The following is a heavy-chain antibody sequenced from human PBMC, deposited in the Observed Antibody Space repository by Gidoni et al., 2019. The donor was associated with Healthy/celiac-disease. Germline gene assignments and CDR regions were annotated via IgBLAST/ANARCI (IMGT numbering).Heavy chain of an antibody. V-gene: IGHV1-2*04. CDR1: GYTFTGYY. Sequence: QVLLVQSGAEVKKPGASVKVSCQASGYTFTGYYMHWVRQAPGQGLEWMGWINPNSGGTNYAQKFQDWVTMTRETSISTAYMELSRLRSDDTAVYYCARDLIVGATKTSYYYGMDVWGQGTTVTVSS. D-gene: IGHD1-26*01. J-gene: IGHJ6*02. CDR2: INPNSGGT. CDR3: ARDLIVGATKTSYYYGMDV.